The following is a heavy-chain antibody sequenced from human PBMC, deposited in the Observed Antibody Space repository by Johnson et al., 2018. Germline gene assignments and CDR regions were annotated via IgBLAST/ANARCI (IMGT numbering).Heavy chain of an antibody. CDR2: IWNDESRK. J-gene: IGHJ4*02. Sequence: QVQLVQSGGGVVQPGTSLRLSCTASGFTLSNYAMHWIRQAPGKGLEWVAVIWNDESRKFYAHSVQGRFTISRDTSKNTLYLQMNSLRAGETAVYFCARDRRKDDFGSGRPGDHWGQGTLVTVSS. CDR3: ARDRRKDDFGSGRPGDH. CDR1: GFTLSNYA. V-gene: IGHV3-33*01. D-gene: IGHD3-10*01.